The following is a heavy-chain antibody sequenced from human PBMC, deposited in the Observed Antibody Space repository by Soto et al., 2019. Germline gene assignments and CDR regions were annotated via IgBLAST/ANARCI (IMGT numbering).Heavy chain of an antibody. V-gene: IGHV4-31*02. Sequence: TWIRHRPGEGLEWFGYINHRGSLYYNPSLKSRVSMSVDTSKNQFSLNLSSVTAADTAVYYCARELPQRQGRNMDVWGQGTTVTVSS. CDR2: INHRGSL. D-gene: IGHD1-1*01. CDR3: ARELPQRQGRNMDV. J-gene: IGHJ6*02.